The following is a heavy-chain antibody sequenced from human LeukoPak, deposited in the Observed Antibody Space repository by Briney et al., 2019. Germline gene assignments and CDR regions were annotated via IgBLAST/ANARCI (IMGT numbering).Heavy chain of an antibody. Sequence: GGSLRLSCAASGFTFSNYWMSWVRQAPGKGLEWVANIKQDRSEKYYVDSVKGRFTISRDNAKNSLYLQMNSLRAEDTAVYYCARDRRGFDYWGQGTLVTVSS. CDR2: IKQDRSEK. D-gene: IGHD3-10*01. CDR1: GFTFSNYW. CDR3: ARDRRGFDY. J-gene: IGHJ4*02. V-gene: IGHV3-7*01.